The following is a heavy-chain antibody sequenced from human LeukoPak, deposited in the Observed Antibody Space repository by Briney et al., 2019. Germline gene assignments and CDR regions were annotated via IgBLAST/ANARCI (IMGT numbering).Heavy chain of an antibody. CDR2: ISSSSSTI. CDR3: AGSSSGHDGSGYRPFDY. CDR1: GFTFSSYS. J-gene: IGHJ4*02. D-gene: IGHD3-22*01. V-gene: IGHV3-48*04. Sequence: PGGSLRLSCAASGFTFSSYSMNWVRQAPGKGLEWVSYISSSSSTIYYADSVKGRFTISRDNAKNSLYLQMNSLRAEDTAVYYCAGSSSGHDGSGYRPFDYWGQGTLVTVSS.